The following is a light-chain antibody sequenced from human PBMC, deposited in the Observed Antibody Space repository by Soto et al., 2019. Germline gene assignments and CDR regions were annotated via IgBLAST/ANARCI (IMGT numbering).Light chain of an antibody. CDR1: QGIFSA. V-gene: IGKV1-13*02. CDR3: QQCHIYPLS. Sequence: AIQLTQSPSSLSASVGDRVTITCRASQGIFSALAWYQQRPGKAPELLIYDASTLESGVPSRFGGSGSGTDFTLTIGSLQPEDAATYYCQQCHIYPLSFGGGTKVEIK. CDR2: DAS. J-gene: IGKJ4*01.